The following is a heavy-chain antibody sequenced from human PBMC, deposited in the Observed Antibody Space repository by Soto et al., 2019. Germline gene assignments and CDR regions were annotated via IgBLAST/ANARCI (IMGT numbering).Heavy chain of an antibody. V-gene: IGHV5-51*01. CDR1: GYSFTSYW. J-gene: IGHJ6*02. D-gene: IGHD3-10*01. CDR3: ARGGMVRGVTNYSYYGMDV. Sequence: PGESLKISCKGSGYSFTSYWIGWVRQMPGKGLEWMGIIYPGDSDTRYSPSFQGQVTISADKSISTAYLQWSSLKASDTAMYYCARGGMVRGVTNYSYYGMDVWGQGTTVTVSS. CDR2: IYPGDSDT.